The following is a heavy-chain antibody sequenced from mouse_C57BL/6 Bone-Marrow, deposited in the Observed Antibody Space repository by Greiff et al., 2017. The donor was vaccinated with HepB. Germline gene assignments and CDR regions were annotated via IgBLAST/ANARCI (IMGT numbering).Heavy chain of an antibody. Sequence: QVQLQQSGPGLVQPSQSLSITCTVSGFSLTSYGVHWVRQSPGKGLEWLGVIWSGGSTDYNAAFISRLSISKDNSKSQVFFKMNSLQDDDTAIYYCARKGFPYYYGSVYAMDYWGQGTSVTVSS. CDR2: IWSGGST. CDR1: GFSLTSYG. CDR3: ARKGFPYYYGSVYAMDY. V-gene: IGHV2-2*01. J-gene: IGHJ4*01. D-gene: IGHD1-1*01.